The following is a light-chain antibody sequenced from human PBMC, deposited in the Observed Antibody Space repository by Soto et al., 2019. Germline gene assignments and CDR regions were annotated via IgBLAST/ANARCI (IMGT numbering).Light chain of an antibody. CDR2: WAD. CDR1: QSVLYSTTNRNS. J-gene: IGKJ3*01. V-gene: IGKV4-1*01. Sequence: DNVLTQSPDSLAVPLGERASFNCTTSQSVLYSTTNRNSLAWYQQKPGQSPKLLIQWADTRQDGVPERFRGSGSRTDFSLTITRLQAEDVAVYYCQQYYRAPFPFGPGTRVEIK. CDR3: QQYYRAPFP.